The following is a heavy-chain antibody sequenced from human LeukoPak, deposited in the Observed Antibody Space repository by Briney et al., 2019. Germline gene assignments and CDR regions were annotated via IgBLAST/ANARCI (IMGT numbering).Heavy chain of an antibody. CDR1: GFTFSTYW. Sequence: PGGSLRLSCAASGFTFSTYWMSWVRQVPGKGLDWVANIKQDGSEKYYVDSVKGRFTISRDNAKNSLYLQVNSLRAEDTAMYYCARLGNWGGNAFDIWGQGTMVTVSS. CDR2: IKQDGSEK. CDR3: ARLGNWGGNAFDI. D-gene: IGHD7-27*01. V-gene: IGHV3-7*01. J-gene: IGHJ3*02.